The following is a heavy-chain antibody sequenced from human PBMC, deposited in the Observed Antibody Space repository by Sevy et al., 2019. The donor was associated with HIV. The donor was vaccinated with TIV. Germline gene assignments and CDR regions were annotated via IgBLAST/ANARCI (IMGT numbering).Heavy chain of an antibody. V-gene: IGHV3-30*18. J-gene: IGHJ6*03. CDR2: ISYDGSKK. CDR3: AKDKHYYDKSGSSYYYMDV. D-gene: IGHD3-22*01. CDR1: GFSFSSYG. Sequence: GGSLRLSFVASGFSFSSYGMHWVRQAPGKGLEWVEVISYDGSKKYYVDSVKGRFTISRDNSKNTLYLQMNSLRAEDRAVYYCAKDKHYYDKSGSSYYYMDVWGKGTTVTVSS.